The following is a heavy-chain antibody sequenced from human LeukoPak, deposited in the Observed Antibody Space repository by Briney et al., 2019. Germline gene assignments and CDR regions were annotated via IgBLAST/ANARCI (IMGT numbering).Heavy chain of an antibody. CDR1: GFTFSNYA. CDR2: ISSNGGNI. Sequence: GGSLRLSCAASGFTFSNYAIHWVRQAPGKGLESVSVISSNGGNIYHANSVKGRFTISRDNSKNTVYLQMGSLRPEDMAVYYCARVRVGATAKGDYFDYWGQGTLVTVSS. J-gene: IGHJ4*02. V-gene: IGHV3-64*01. D-gene: IGHD1-26*01. CDR3: ARVRVGATAKGDYFDY.